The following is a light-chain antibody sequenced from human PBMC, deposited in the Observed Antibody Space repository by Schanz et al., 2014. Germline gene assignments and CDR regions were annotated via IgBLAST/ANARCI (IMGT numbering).Light chain of an antibody. Sequence: QSALTQPASVSGSPGQSITISCTGTSSDVGGYNYVSWYQHHPGKAPKLMIYDVSNRPSGVSDRFSGSKSGNTASLTISGLQAEDEADYYCSSYTGSSTQVFGGGTKVTVL. CDR1: SSDVGGYNY. CDR3: SSYTGSSTQV. CDR2: DVS. V-gene: IGLV2-14*03. J-gene: IGLJ3*02.